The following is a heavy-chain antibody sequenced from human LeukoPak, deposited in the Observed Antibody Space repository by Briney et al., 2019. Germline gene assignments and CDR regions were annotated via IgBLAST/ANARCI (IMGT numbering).Heavy chain of an antibody. D-gene: IGHD1-26*01. CDR3: ARERDSGSYRGPFDY. V-gene: IGHV1-69*01. CDR2: IIPTFGTA. Sequence: GSSVKVSCKASGGTFSSYAISWVRQAPGQGLEWMGGIIPTFGTANYAQKFQGRVTITADESTSTAYMELSSLRSEDTAVYYCARERDSGSYRGPFDYWGQGTLVTVSS. J-gene: IGHJ4*02. CDR1: GGTFSSYA.